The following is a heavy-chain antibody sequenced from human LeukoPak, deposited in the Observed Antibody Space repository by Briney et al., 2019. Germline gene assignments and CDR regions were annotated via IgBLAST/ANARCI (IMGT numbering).Heavy chain of an antibody. CDR3: ARGRGSSARLGYYFYYTDV. CDR1: GYTFTSYD. D-gene: IGHD1-26*01. Sequence: ASVKVSCKASGYTFTSYDINCVRQAPGQGLEWLGWINTNTGNPTYAQGFTGRFVFSLETSVSTSYLQISSLKAEDTAVYYCARGRGSSARLGYYFYYTDVWGKGTTVTVSS. CDR2: INTNTGNP. V-gene: IGHV7-4-1*02. J-gene: IGHJ6*03.